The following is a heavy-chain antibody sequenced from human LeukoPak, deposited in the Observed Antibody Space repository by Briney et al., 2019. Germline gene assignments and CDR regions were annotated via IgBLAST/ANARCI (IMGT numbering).Heavy chain of an antibody. CDR3: ARGKDIVAVPAAPIFDY. Sequence: SETLSLTCTVSGGSISSGSYYWSWIRQPAGKGLEWIGRIYTSGSTNYNPSLKSRVAISVDTSKNQFSLKLSSVTAADTAVYYCARGKDIVAVPAAPIFDYWGQGTLVTVSS. J-gene: IGHJ4*02. CDR1: GGSISSGSYY. V-gene: IGHV4-61*02. CDR2: IYTSGST. D-gene: IGHD2-2*01.